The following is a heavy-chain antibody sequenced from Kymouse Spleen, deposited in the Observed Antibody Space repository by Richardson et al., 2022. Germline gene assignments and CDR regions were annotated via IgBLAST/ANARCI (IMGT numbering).Heavy chain of an antibody. CDR3: ARGDYDILTGYPPVGMDV. D-gene: IGHD3-9*01. CDR2: INHSGST. Sequence: QVQLQQWGAGLLKPSETLSLTCAVYGGSFSGYYWSWIRQPPGKGLEWIGEINHSGSTNYNPSLKSRVTISVDTSKNQFSLKLSSVTAADTAVYYCARGDYDILTGYPPVGMDVWGQGTTVTVSS. J-gene: IGHJ6*02. CDR1: GGSFSGYY. V-gene: IGHV4-34*01.